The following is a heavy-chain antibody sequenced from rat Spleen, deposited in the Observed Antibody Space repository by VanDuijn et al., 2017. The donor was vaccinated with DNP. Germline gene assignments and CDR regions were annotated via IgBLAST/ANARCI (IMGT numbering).Heavy chain of an antibody. Sequence: EVQLVESGGGLVQPGRSLKLSCPASGFTFSDYAMAWARQAPGKGLEWVETIIYDGSHTFYRDSVQGRFTISRDNPKTTLYLQMDSLRSDDTATYHCVTRGLYGGYDHWGQGVMVTVSS. CDR3: VTRGLYGGYDH. V-gene: IGHV5-17*01. D-gene: IGHD1-11*01. J-gene: IGHJ2*01. CDR1: GFTFSDYA. CDR2: IIYDGSHT.